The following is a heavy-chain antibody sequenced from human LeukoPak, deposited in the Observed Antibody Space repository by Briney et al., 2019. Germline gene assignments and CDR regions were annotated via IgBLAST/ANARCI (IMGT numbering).Heavy chain of an antibody. Sequence: GGSLRLSCAASGFTFSKYWLHWLRQAPGKGLVWVSRINPNDKSASYADSVKGRFTIARDDARKTLYLQMNSLRAEDTAVYYCLTIVETTFDAFDIWGQGTMVTVSS. J-gene: IGHJ3*02. D-gene: IGHD2/OR15-2a*01. CDR1: GFTFSKYW. V-gene: IGHV3-74*01. CDR2: INPNDKSA. CDR3: LTIVETTFDAFDI.